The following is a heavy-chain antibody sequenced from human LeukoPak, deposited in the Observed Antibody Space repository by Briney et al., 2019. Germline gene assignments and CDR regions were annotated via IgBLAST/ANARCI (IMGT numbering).Heavy chain of an antibody. CDR3: AKGTTVVTHYFDY. Sequence: GGSLRLSCAASGFTFSSYSMNWVRQAPGKGLEWVSSISSSSSYIYYADSVKGRFTISRDNSKNTLYLQMNSLRAEDTAVYYCAKGTTVVTHYFDYWGQGTLVTVSS. CDR1: GFTFSSYS. D-gene: IGHD4-23*01. V-gene: IGHV3-21*04. CDR2: ISSSSSYI. J-gene: IGHJ4*02.